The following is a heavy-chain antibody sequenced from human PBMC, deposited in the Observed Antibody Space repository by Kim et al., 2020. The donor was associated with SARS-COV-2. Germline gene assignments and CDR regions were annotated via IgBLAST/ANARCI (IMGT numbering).Heavy chain of an antibody. CDR3: ARDIFKPNFYYYGMDV. Sequence: GGSLRLSCAASAFTVSSNYMSWARQAPGKGLEWVSIIYTDQTTYYADSVKGRFTVSRDNSKNTVYLQMNGLRADDTAVYYCARDIFKPNFYYYGMDVWGQGTTVTVSS. V-gene: IGHV3-53*01. J-gene: IGHJ6*02. CDR2: IYTDQTT. D-gene: IGHD3-3*02. CDR1: AFTVSSNY.